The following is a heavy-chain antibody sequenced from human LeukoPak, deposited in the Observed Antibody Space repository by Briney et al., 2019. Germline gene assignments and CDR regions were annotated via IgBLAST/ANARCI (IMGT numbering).Heavy chain of an antibody. CDR1: GYTFTRHD. CDR3: ARVAGSIDY. V-gene: IGHV1-8*01. CDR2: TNPNSGNT. Sequence: GASVKVSCKASGYTFTRHDINWVRQATGQGLEWTGWTNPNSGNTGYAQKFQGRVTMTRDTSTSTAYMELSSLRSEDTAVYYCARVAGSIDYWGQGTLVTVSS. J-gene: IGHJ4*02. D-gene: IGHD6-19*01.